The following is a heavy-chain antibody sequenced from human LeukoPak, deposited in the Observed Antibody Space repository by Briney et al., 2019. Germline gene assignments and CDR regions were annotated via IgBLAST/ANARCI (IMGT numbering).Heavy chain of an antibody. CDR2: SSWNSGSI. V-gene: IGHV3-9*01. Sequence: GGSLRLSCEASGFTFDDYAMHWVRQAPGKGLEWVSGSSWNSGSIGYADSVKGRFTISRDNAKNSLYLQMNSLRAEDTALYYCAKAGGITSSAPANWGQGTLVTASS. CDR1: GFTFDDYA. J-gene: IGHJ4*02. CDR3: AKAGGITSSAPAN. D-gene: IGHD3-10*01.